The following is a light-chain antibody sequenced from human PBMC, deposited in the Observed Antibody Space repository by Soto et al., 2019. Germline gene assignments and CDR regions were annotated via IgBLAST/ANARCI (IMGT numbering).Light chain of an antibody. CDR3: SSYTSSSTYVV. CDR1: SSDVGGYNY. Sequence: QSALTQPASVSGSPGQSITISCTATSSDVGGYNYVSWYQQHPGKAPKLMIYDVSNRPSGVSNRFSGSKSGNTASLTISGLQAEDEADYYCSSYTSSSTYVVFGGRTKLTVL. CDR2: DVS. V-gene: IGLV2-14*01. J-gene: IGLJ2*01.